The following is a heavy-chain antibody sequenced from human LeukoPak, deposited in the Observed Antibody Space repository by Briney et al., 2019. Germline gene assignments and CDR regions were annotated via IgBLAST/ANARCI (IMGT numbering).Heavy chain of an antibody. J-gene: IGHJ4*02. CDR3: ARARADFWSSDY. D-gene: IGHD3-3*01. CDR1: GGSFSGYY. CDR2: INHSGST. Sequence: SETLSLTCAVYGGSFSGYYWSWIRQPPGKGLEWIGEINHSGSTNYNPSLKSRVTISVDTSKNQFSLKLTSVTAADTAVYFCARARADFWSSDYWGQGTLVTVSS. V-gene: IGHV4-34*01.